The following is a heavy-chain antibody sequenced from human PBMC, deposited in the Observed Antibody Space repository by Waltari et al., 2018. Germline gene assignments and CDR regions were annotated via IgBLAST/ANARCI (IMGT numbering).Heavy chain of an antibody. V-gene: IGHV1-2*02. CDR2: INPNIVGT. Sequence: QLQLVQPGAEVKQPGASVQVACKSSGYTFTDYYMHWVRQAPGQGLEWVGWINPNIVGTNYAQKFQGRVTLTRDTSITAAYMELSSLRSDDTAVYYCATYLRSSGSYSLIYWGQGTLVTVSS. CDR1: GYTFTDYY. CDR3: ATYLRSSGSYSLIY. D-gene: IGHD1-26*01. J-gene: IGHJ4*02.